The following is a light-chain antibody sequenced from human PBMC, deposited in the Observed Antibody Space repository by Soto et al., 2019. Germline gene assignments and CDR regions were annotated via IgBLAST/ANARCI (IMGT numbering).Light chain of an antibody. Sequence: IQLTQSPSSLSASVGDRVTITCRASQGISSYLAWYQQKPGKAPKLLIYAASTLQSGVPSRFSGSGSGTEFTLPISSMQPQDVLTYYCRQQYSYSALTFGGGTQVEIK. CDR3: RQQYSYSALT. CDR2: AAS. CDR1: QGISSY. V-gene: IGKV1-9*01. J-gene: IGKJ4*01.